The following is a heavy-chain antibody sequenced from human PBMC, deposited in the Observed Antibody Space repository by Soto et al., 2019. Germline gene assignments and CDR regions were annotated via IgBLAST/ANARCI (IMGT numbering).Heavy chain of an antibody. J-gene: IGHJ3*02. CDR3: ARDNRWTTVVTHDAFDI. Sequence: QVQLQESGPGLVKPSQTLSLTCTVSGGSISSGGYYWSWIRQHPGKGLEWIGYIYYSGSTYYNPSLKSRVTISVDTSKNQFSLKLSSVTAADTAVYYCARDNRWTTVVTHDAFDIWGQGTMVTVSS. CDR1: GGSISSGGYY. V-gene: IGHV4-31*03. D-gene: IGHD4-17*01. CDR2: IYYSGST.